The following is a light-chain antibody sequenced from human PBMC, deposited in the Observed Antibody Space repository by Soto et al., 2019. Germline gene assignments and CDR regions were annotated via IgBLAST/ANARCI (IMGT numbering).Light chain of an antibody. CDR1: SRDVGGYNY. V-gene: IGLV2-14*01. Sequence: QSVLTQPASVSGSPGQSITISCTGTSRDVGGYNYVSWYQQHPGKAPKLMIYEVSNRPSGVSNRFSGSKSGNTASLTISGLQAEDEADYYCSSYTSSSTPVFGTGTKVTVL. CDR2: EVS. CDR3: SSYTSSSTPV. J-gene: IGLJ1*01.